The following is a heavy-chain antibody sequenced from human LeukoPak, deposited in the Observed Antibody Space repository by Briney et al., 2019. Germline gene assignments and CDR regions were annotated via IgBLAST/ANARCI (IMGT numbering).Heavy chain of an antibody. CDR1: GFTFSDYY. J-gene: IGHJ1*01. V-gene: IGHV3-11*04. CDR3: ASVYSSGWKKYFQH. D-gene: IGHD6-19*01. CDR2: ISSSGSTI. Sequence: GGSLRLSCAASGFTFSDYYMSWIRQAPGKGLEWVSYISSSGSTIYYADSVKGRFTISRDNAKNSLYLQMNSLRAEDTAVYYCASVYSSGWKKYFQHWGQGTLVTVSS.